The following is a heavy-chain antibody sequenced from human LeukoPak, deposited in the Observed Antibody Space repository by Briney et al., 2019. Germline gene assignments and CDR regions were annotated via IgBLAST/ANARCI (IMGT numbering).Heavy chain of an antibody. CDR1: GGTFSSYA. D-gene: IGHD5-24*01. Sequence: SVKVSCKASGGTFSSYAISWVRQAPGQGLEWMGRIIPIFGTANYAQKFQGRVTITTDESTSTAYMELSSLRSEDTDVYYCATHRDGYNYAIDIWGQGTMVTVSS. CDR3: ATHRDGYNYAIDI. V-gene: IGHV1-69*05. J-gene: IGHJ3*02. CDR2: IIPIFGTA.